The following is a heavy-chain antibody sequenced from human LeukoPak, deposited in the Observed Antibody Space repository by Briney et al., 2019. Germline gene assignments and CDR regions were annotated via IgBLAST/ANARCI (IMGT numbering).Heavy chain of an antibody. CDR3: ARDPVIVGAYFDY. J-gene: IGHJ4*02. D-gene: IGHD1-26*01. Sequence: GGSLRLSCAASGFTFSSYEMNWVRQAPGKGLEWVSYISSSGSTIYYADSVKGRFTISRDNAKDSLYLQMNSLRAEDTAVYYCARDPVIVGAYFDYWGQGTLVTVSS. CDR2: ISSSGSTI. V-gene: IGHV3-48*03. CDR1: GFTFSSYE.